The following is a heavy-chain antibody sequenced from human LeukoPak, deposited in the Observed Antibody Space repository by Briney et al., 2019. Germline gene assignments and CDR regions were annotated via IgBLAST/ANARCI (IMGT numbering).Heavy chain of an antibody. CDR1: GYTFIGYY. CDR2: INPNNGGT. CDR3: VSGSLLEN. D-gene: IGHD3-10*01. Sequence: ASVKVSCKASGYTFIGYYIHWVRQAPGQGLEWMGWINPNNGGTNYAQKSQGRVTMTRDTSISTAYMEVSRLRSDDTAVYYCVSGSLLENWGQGTLVTVSS. J-gene: IGHJ4*02. V-gene: IGHV1-2*02.